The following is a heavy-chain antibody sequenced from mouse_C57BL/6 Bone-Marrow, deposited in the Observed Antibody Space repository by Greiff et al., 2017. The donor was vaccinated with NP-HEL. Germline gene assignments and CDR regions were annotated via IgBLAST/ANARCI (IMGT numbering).Heavy chain of an antibody. CDR2: IDPENGDP. D-gene: IGHD2-13*01. V-gene: IGHV14-4*01. J-gene: IGHJ1*03. Sequence: VQLQQSGAELVRPGASVKLSCTASGFNIKDDYMHWVKQRPEQGLEWIGWIDPENGDPEYASKFQGKATITADTSSNTAYLQLSSLTSEDTAVYYGITYDSDPDWYFDVWGTGTTVTVSS. CDR1: GFNIKDDY. CDR3: ITYDSDPDWYFDV.